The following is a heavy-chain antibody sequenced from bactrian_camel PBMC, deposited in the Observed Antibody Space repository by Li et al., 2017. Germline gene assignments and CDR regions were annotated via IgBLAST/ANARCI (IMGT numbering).Heavy chain of an antibody. V-gene: IGHV3S6*01. CDR3: AASSKYGNCREVRTYDY. Sequence: HVQLVESGGGSVQAGGSLKLSCAASGYIFSSCGKGWYRQAPGKGLEWVSSVNNDGTHTSYGDSVKGRFTISLGNSKTTVYLQMNSLKPEDTAMYYCAASSKYGNCREVRTYDYWGQGTQVTVS. D-gene: IGHD6*01. CDR2: VNNDGTHT. CDR1: GYIFSSCG. J-gene: IGHJ4*01.